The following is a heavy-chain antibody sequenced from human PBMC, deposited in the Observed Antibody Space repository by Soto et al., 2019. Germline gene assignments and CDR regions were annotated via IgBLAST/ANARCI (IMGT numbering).Heavy chain of an antibody. J-gene: IGHJ6*02. Sequence: GESLKISCKGSGHTYTNYWIGWVRQMPGKGLEWRGIIYPGDSDTKYNPSFKGQVTISADKSITTTYLRWTSLKASDTAIYYRAASIFYYGMDVWGQGTTVTVSS. CDR1: GHTYTNYW. V-gene: IGHV5-51*01. CDR2: IYPGDSDT. CDR3: AASIFYYGMDV.